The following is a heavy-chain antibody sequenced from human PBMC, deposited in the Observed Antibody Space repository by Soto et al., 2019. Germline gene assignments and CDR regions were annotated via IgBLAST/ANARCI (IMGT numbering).Heavy chain of an antibody. Sequence: SATVCCKASGDTFTSYAMHWVRQATGQRLEWMGWINAGNGNTKYSQKFQGRVTITRDTSASTAYMELSSLRSEDTAVYYCANSATTADYYYGMDVWGQGTTVTVSS. CDR1: GDTFTSYA. D-gene: IGHD1-26*01. CDR3: ANSATTADYYYGMDV. J-gene: IGHJ6*02. CDR2: INAGNGNT. V-gene: IGHV1-3*01.